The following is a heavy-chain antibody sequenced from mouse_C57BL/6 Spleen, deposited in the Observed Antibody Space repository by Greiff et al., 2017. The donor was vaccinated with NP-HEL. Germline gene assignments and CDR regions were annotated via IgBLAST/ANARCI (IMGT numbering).Heavy chain of an antibody. D-gene: IGHD1-1*02. CDR1: GYAFSSSW. CDR3: ARHGSYDYAMDY. CDR2: IYPGDGDT. V-gene: IGHV1-82*01. Sequence: QVQLQQPGPELVKPGASVKISCKASGYAFSSSWMNWVKQRPGKGLEWIGRIYPGDGDTNYNGKFKGKATLTADKSSSTAYMQLSSLTSEDSAVYFCARHGSYDYAMDYWGQGTSVTVSS. J-gene: IGHJ4*01.